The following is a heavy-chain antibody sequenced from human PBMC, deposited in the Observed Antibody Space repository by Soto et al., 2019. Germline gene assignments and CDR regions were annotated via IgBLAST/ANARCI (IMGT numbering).Heavy chain of an antibody. V-gene: IGHV3-23*01. CDR3: AKDLSGDYGTNWFDP. CDR2: ISGSGGST. D-gene: IGHD4-17*01. J-gene: IGHJ5*02. CDR1: GFTFSSYA. Sequence: EVQLLESGGGLVQPGGSLRLSCAASGFTFSSYAMSWVRQAPGKGLEWVSAISGSGGSTYYADSVKGRFTISRDNSKNTLYLQMNSLRAEDTAVYYFAKDLSGDYGTNWFDPWGQGPLVNVSS.